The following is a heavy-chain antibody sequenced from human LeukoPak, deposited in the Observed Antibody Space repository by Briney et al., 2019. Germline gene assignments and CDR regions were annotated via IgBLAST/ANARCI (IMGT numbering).Heavy chain of an antibody. CDR2: INPNSCDT. CDR3: AKLGIGSTTRAWFDP. Sequence: ASVSVSCKASVYTFTAYYIHGVRQAPGQGLEWMGRINPNSCDTNYAQKFQGSLTLTRDTSINTAYMELSRLRSDDTAVYYCAKLGIGSTTRAWFDPWGQGTLVTVSS. J-gene: IGHJ5*02. D-gene: IGHD1-26*01. V-gene: IGHV1-2*06. CDR1: VYTFTAYY.